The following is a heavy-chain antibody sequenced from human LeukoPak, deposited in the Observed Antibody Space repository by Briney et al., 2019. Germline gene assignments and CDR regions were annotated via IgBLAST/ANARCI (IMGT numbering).Heavy chain of an antibody. D-gene: IGHD3-3*01. J-gene: IGHJ5*02. V-gene: IGHV3-48*04. Sequence: GGSLRLSCAASGFTFSSYSMNWVRQAPGKGLEWVSYISSSSSTIYYADSVKGRFTISRDNAKNSLYLQMNSLRAEDTAVYYCARDQITYYDFWSGYSDNWFDPWGQGTLVTVSS. CDR1: GFTFSSYS. CDR2: ISSSSSTI. CDR3: ARDQITYYDFWSGYSDNWFDP.